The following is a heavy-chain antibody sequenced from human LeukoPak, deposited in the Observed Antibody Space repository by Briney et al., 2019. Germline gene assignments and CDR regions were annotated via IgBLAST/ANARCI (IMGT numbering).Heavy chain of an antibody. CDR1: GFTFSSYG. CDR2: IWYDGSNK. Sequence: GSLRLSCAASGFTFSSYGMHWVRQAPGKGLEWVAVIWYDGSNKYYADSVKGRFTISRDNSKNTLYLQMNSLRAEDTAVYYCARESYGSGSYIGYWGQGTLVTVSS. V-gene: IGHV3-33*01. J-gene: IGHJ4*02. CDR3: ARESYGSGSYIGY. D-gene: IGHD3-10*01.